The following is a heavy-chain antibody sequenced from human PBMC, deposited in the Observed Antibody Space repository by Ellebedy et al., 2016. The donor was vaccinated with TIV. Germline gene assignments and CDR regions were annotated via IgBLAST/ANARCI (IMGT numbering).Heavy chain of an antibody. CDR3: ARRGSYGDYAVQINSWFDT. Sequence: PGGSLRLSCAASGFSFRSYWMTWVRQAPGKGLEWVANIYQDGSEIYYVDSVKGRFTISRDNAKSSLYLQMNSLKAEDTAVYFCARRGSYGDYAVQINSWFDTWGRGTLVTVSS. V-gene: IGHV3-7*01. CDR1: GFSFRSYW. J-gene: IGHJ5*02. D-gene: IGHD3-16*01. CDR2: IYQDGSEI.